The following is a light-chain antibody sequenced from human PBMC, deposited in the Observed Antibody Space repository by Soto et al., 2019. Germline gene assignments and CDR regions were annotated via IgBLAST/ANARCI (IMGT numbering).Light chain of an antibody. J-gene: IGKJ1*01. Sequence: DIQMTQSPSTLSASVGDRVTVTCRASQDIGSWLAWYQQKPGQAPTLLIFDASNLEDGVPSRFSASGSGTEFTLTITSLQPDDFATYYCQQYDTYLWTFGQGTKVEVK. CDR1: QDIGSW. CDR2: DAS. V-gene: IGKV1-5*01. CDR3: QQYDTYLWT.